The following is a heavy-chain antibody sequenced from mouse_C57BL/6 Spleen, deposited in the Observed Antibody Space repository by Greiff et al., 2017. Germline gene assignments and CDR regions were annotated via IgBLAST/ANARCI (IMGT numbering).Heavy chain of an antibody. J-gene: IGHJ1*03. D-gene: IGHD1-1*01. CDR2: IDPETGGT. CDR1: GYTFTDYE. Sequence: QVQLQQSGAELVRPGASVTLSCKASGYTFTDYEMHWVKQTPVHGLEWIGAIDPETGGTAYNQKFKGKAILTADKSSSTAYMELRSLTSEDSAVYYCTKTTVGYFDVWGTGTTVTVSS. CDR3: TKTTVGYFDV. V-gene: IGHV1-15*01.